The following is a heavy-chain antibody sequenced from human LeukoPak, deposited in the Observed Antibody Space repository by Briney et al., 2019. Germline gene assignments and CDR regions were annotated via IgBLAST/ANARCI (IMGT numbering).Heavy chain of an antibody. CDR1: GFTFSSYA. V-gene: IGHV3-30-3*01. Sequence: PGRSLRLSCAASGFTFSSYAMHWVRQAPGKGLEWVAVISYDGSNKYYADSVKGRLTISRDNSKNTLYLQMNSLRAEDTAVYYCAREAYSSSWSYYYYGMDVWGQGTTVTVSS. CDR2: ISYDGSNK. CDR3: AREAYSSSWSYYYYGMDV. J-gene: IGHJ6*02. D-gene: IGHD6-13*01.